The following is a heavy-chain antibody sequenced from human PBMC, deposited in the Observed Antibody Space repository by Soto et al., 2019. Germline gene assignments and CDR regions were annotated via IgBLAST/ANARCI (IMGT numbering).Heavy chain of an antibody. CDR2: IWYDGSSK. CDR1: GFTFSSYD. V-gene: IGHV3-33*01. D-gene: IGHD6-13*01. J-gene: IGHJ6*02. Sequence: QVQLVESGGGLVQPGGSLRLSCAASGFTFSSYDMHWVRQAPGKGLEWVSLIWYDGSSKYYADSVKGRLTISRDNSKNTLSLQITGVRDEDKAVYYCAREDGGSAAPVWGQGTTVTVSS. CDR3: AREDGGSAAPV.